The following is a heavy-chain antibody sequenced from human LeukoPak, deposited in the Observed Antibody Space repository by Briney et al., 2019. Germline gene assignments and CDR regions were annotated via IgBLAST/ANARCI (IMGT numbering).Heavy chain of an antibody. CDR1: GFTFSNAW. CDR2: IKSKTDGGTT. CDR3: TTVPGYSYGYPDAFDI. D-gene: IGHD5-18*01. J-gene: IGHJ3*02. Sequence: GGSLRLSCAASGFTFSNAWMSWVRQAPGKGLEWDGRIKSKTDGGTTDYAAPVKGRFTISRDDSKNTLYLQMNSLKTEDTAVYYCTTVPGYSYGYPDAFDIWGQGTMVTVSS. V-gene: IGHV3-15*01.